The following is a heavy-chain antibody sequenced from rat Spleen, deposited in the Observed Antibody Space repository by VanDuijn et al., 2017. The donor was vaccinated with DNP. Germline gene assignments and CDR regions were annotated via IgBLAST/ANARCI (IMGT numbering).Heavy chain of an antibody. CDR1: GFTFSHYY. D-gene: IGHD4-3*01. CDR3: ARWNSGHFDY. Sequence: EVQLVESGGGLVQPGRSLKLSCAASGFTFSHYYMAWVRQAPTKGLEWVASISTGGGNTYYRDSVKGRFTISRDNAKSTLYLQMSSLRSEDMATYYCARWNSGHFDYWGQGTLVTVSS. V-gene: IGHV5-25*01. J-gene: IGHJ3*01. CDR2: ISTGGGNT.